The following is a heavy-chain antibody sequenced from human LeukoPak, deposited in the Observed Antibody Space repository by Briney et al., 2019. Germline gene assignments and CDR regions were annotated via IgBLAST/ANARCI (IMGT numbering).Heavy chain of an antibody. CDR1: GYTLTGYY. CDR3: ARDGKTIGERLPSRWFDP. J-gene: IGHJ5*02. CDR2: INPNSGGT. V-gene: IGHV1-2*02. Sequence: ASVKASCKASGYTLTGYYMHWVRQAPGQGLEWMGWINPNSGGTNYAQKFQGRVTMTRDTSISTAYMELSRLRSDDTAVYYCARDGKTIGERLPSRWFDPWGQGTLVTVSS. D-gene: IGHD1-1*01.